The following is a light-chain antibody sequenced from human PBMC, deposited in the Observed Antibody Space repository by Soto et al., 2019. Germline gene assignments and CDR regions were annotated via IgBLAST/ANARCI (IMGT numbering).Light chain of an antibody. CDR1: QGVTTN. CDR2: DVS. V-gene: IGKV3-15*01. J-gene: IGKJ5*01. Sequence: EIVMTPSPATLSVSPGERATLSCRAGQGVTTNFAWYQQKSGQSPRLLIYDVSTRATGVPARFSGTGSETDFTLTISGLQSEDSAVYFCQQYNNWPFSFGQGTRLEIK. CDR3: QQYNNWPFS.